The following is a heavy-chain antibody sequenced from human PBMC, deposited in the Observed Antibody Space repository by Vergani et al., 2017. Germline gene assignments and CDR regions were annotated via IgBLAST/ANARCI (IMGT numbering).Heavy chain of an antibody. D-gene: IGHD5-12*01. Sequence: EVQLVESGGGLVKPGGSLRLSCAASGFTFSSYSMNWVRQAPGKGLEWVSSISSSSSYIYYADSVKGRFTISRDNAKNSLYLQMNSLRAEDTAVYYCAGASGYSGYGWDYWGQGTLVTVSS. CDR3: AGASGYSGYGWDY. J-gene: IGHJ4*02. CDR1: GFTFSSYS. V-gene: IGHV3-21*01. CDR2: ISSSSSYI.